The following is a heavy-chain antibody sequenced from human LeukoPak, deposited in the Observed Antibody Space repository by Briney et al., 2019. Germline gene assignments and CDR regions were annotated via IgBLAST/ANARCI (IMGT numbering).Heavy chain of an antibody. V-gene: IGHV4-4*02. CDR3: ARAVDYGDYGWFYP. J-gene: IGHJ5*02. Sequence: PSETLSLTCAVSGGSISSSNWWSWVRQPPGKGLEWIGEIYHSGSTNYNPSLKMRVTISVDKSKNQFPLKLSSVTAADTAVYYCARAVDYGDYGWFYPWGQGTRVTVSS. D-gene: IGHD4-17*01. CDR1: GGSISSSNW. CDR2: IYHSGST.